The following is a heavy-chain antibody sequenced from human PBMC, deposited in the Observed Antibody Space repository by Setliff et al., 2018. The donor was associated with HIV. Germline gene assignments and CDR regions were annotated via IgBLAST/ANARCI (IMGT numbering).Heavy chain of an antibody. Sequence: GGSLRLSCVASGFTFSIYNMHWVRQIPGKGLEWVAFIAYDGSNKFYIDSKKGRFTISRDNAKNSLYLQMNSLRAEDTAVYYCARDTELAYVDYWGQGTLVTVSS. CDR3: ARDTELAYVDY. V-gene: IGHV3-33*05. J-gene: IGHJ4*02. CDR2: IAYDGSNK. D-gene: IGHD4-4*01. CDR1: GFTFSIYN.